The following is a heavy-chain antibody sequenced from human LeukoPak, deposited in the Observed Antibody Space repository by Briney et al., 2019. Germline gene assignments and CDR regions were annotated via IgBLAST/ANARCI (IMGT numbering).Heavy chain of an antibody. CDR3: ARGGPLGDTNRFDF. Sequence: GGSLRLSCAASGFTFSNYVMNWVRQAPGKGLEWVSAISGSGGSTYYADSVKGRFTISRDNSKNTVFLQMDNLRLDDTAVYYCARGGPLGDTNRFDFWGQGALVTVSS. CDR1: GFTFSNYV. D-gene: IGHD2-8*01. CDR2: ISGSGGST. J-gene: IGHJ4*02. V-gene: IGHV3-23*01.